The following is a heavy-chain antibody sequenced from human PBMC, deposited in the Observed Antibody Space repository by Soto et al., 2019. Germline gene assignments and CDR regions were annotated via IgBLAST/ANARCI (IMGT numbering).Heavy chain of an antibody. D-gene: IGHD6-13*01. J-gene: IGHJ6*02. CDR3: ASRYSRTMDV. V-gene: IGHV4-59*08. Sequence: QVQLQESGPGLVKPSETLSLTCTVSGGSISSYYWSWIRQPPGKGLEWIGYIYYSGSTNYNPSLAPRVTISVDTSNNQSSLTLSSVTAAATAVYYCASRYSRTMDVWGQGPTVTVSS. CDR1: GGSISSYY. CDR2: IYYSGST.